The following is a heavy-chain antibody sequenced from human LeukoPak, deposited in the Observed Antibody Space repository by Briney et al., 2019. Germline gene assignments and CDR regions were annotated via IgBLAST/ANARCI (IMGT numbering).Heavy chain of an antibody. CDR3: AKDFLDYYDSSGYPYFDY. J-gene: IGHJ4*02. Sequence: GGSLRLSCAASGFTFSSYGMHWVRQAPGKGLEWVAVISYDGSNKYYADSVKGRFTISRDNSKNTLYLQMNSLGAEDTAVYYCAKDFLDYYDSSGYPYFDYWGQGTLVTVSS. CDR1: GFTFSSYG. D-gene: IGHD3-22*01. CDR2: ISYDGSNK. V-gene: IGHV3-30*18.